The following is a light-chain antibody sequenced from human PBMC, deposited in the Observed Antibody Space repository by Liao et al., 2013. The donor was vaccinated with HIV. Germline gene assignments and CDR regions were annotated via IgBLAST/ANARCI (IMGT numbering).Light chain of an antibody. CDR2: EDS. J-gene: IGLJ3*02. V-gene: IGLV3-1*01. CDR1: GLGNKF. Sequence: SYELTQPPSMAVSAGQTATITCSGQGLGNKFTCWFQQRPGQSPIMIIYEDSKRPSGIPERFSGSNSGNTATLTISRVEAGDEADYNCQVWDSSSNQGVFGGGTKLTVL. CDR3: QVWDSSSNQGV.